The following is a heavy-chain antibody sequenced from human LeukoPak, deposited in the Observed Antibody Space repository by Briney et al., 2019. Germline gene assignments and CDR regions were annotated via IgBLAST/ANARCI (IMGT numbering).Heavy chain of an antibody. J-gene: IGHJ4*02. CDR2: MYHGGST. CDR1: GGSISVGGYY. Sequence: PSQTLSLTCTVSGGSISVGGYYWSWIRQHPGKGLEWIGNMYHGGSTYYNPSLKSRVTILLDTSKNQFSLKMSSVTAADTAVYYCARQGKYMAAAGYPNFDYWGQGTLVTVSS. CDR3: ARQGKYMAAAGYPNFDY. V-gene: IGHV4-31*03. D-gene: IGHD6-13*01.